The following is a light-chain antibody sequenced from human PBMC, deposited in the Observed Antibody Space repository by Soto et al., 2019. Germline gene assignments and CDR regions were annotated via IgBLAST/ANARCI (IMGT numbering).Light chain of an antibody. CDR2: DVN. Sequence: QSVLTQPRSVSGSPGQSVTISCTGTSSDVGNYIYLSWYQQHAGKAPRLIIFDVNKRPSGVPDRFSGSKSGNTASLTISGLQVEDEADYYCCSYAGSYTHVFGTGTKVTVL. J-gene: IGLJ1*01. V-gene: IGLV2-11*01. CDR1: SSDVGNYIY. CDR3: CSYAGSYTHV.